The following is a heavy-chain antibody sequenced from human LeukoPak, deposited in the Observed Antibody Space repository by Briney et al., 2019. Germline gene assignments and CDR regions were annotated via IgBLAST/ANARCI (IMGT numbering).Heavy chain of an antibody. CDR3: ARGLEYFQH. Sequence: ASVKVSCKASGYTFTSYYMHWVRQAPGQGVEGMGIINPTGGTTSYAQKFQGRVAITRATSTSTVYMELSSLRSEDTAVYYCARGLEYFQHWGQGTLVTVSS. CDR1: GYTFTSYY. D-gene: IGHD5-12*01. CDR2: INPTGGTT. V-gene: IGHV1-46*01. J-gene: IGHJ1*01.